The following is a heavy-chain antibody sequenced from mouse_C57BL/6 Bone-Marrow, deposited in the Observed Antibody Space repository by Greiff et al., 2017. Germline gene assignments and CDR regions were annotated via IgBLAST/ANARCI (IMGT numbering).Heavy chain of an antibody. J-gene: IGHJ1*03. D-gene: IGHD1-1*01. CDR2: INPSSGYT. V-gene: IGHV1-7*01. CDR1: GYSFTSYW. Sequence: LQESGAELAKPGASVKLSCKASGYSFTSYWMHWVKQRPGQGLEWIGYINPSSGYTKYNQKFKDKATLTVDKSSSTAYMQQSSLTYEDSAVYYCAKRGNCTEEVAEWYFGVWGTGATVTVS. CDR3: AKRGNCTEEVAEWYFGV.